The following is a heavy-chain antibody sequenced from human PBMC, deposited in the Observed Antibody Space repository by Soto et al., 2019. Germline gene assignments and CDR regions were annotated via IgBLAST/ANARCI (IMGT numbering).Heavy chain of an antibody. V-gene: IGHV1-8*01. D-gene: IGHD2-15*01. CDR2: MNPNSGNT. Sequence: ASVKVSCKASGYTFTSYDINWVRQATGQGLEWMGWMNPNSGNTGYAQKFQGRVTMTRNTSISTAYMELSSLRSEDTAVYYCASSPGYCSGGSCYDYYMDVWGKGTTVTVSS. CDR1: GYTFTSYD. J-gene: IGHJ6*03. CDR3: ASSPGYCSGGSCYDYYMDV.